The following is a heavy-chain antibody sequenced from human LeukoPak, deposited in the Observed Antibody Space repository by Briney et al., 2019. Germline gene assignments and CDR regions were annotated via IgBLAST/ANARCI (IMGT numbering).Heavy chain of an antibody. V-gene: IGHV4-61*08. CDR2: IYYSGST. J-gene: IGHJ6*02. D-gene: IGHD6-13*01. CDR1: GGSISSGGHS. CDR3: ARGAVIAAADEYYYGMDV. Sequence: PSETLSLTCTVSGGSISSGGHSWSWIRQPPGKGLQWIGYIYYSGSTNYNPSLKSRVTISVDTSKNQFSLKLSSVTAADTAVYYCARGAVIAAADEYYYGMDVWGQGTTVTVSS.